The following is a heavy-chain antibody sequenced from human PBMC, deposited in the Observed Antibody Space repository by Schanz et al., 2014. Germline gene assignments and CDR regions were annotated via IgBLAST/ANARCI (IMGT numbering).Heavy chain of an antibody. CDR3: ARGGGAAAST. Sequence: DLVESGGGVVQPGRSLTLSCAVSTSLFSRSVIHWVRQAPGKGLEWVSYISGSSSTKYYADSVKGRFTISRDNGKKSLYLQMNSLRAEDTAVYFCARGGGAAASTWGQGTLVTVSS. CDR1: TSLFSRSV. CDR2: ISGSSSTK. D-gene: IGHD6-13*01. J-gene: IGHJ5*02. V-gene: IGHV3-48*01.